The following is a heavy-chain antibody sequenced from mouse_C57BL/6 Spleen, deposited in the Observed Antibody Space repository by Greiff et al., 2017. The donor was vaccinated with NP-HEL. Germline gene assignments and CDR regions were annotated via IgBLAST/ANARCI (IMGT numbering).Heavy chain of an antibody. CDR2: IDPSDSYT. CDR1: GYTFTSYW. CDR3: AILRPNFDY. Sequence: VKLQQPGAELVMPGASVKLSCKASGYTFTSYWMHWVKQRPGQGLEWIGEIDPSDSYTNYNQKFKGKSTLTVDKSSSTAYMQLSSLTSEDSAVYYCAILRPNFDYWGQGTTLTVSS. V-gene: IGHV1-69*01. D-gene: IGHD1-2*01. J-gene: IGHJ2*01.